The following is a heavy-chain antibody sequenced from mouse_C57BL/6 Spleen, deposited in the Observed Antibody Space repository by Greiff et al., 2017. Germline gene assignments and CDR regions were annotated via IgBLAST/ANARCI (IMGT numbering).Heavy chain of an antibody. J-gene: IGHJ3*01. D-gene: IGHD2-5*01. CDR3: ARESNSFAY. CDR2: IDPSDSYT. V-gene: IGHV1-69*01. Sequence: VQLQQPGAELVMPGASVKLSCKASGYTFTSYWMHWVKQRPGQGLEWIGEIDPSDSYTNYNQKFKGKSTLTVDKSSSTAYMQLSSLTSEDSAVYYCARESNSFAYWSQGTLVTVSA. CDR1: GYTFTSYW.